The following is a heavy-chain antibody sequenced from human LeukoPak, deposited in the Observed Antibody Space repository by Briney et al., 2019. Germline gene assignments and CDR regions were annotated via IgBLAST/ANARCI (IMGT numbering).Heavy chain of an antibody. Sequence: GGSLRLSCAASGFTFSSYGMHWVRQAPGKGLEWVAFIRYDGSNKYYADSVKGRFTISRDNSKNTLYLQMNSLRAEDTAVYYCAKIGGEPYYDFWSGYYIGRSYNWFDPWGQGTLVTVSS. V-gene: IGHV3-30*02. CDR2: IRYDGSNK. CDR1: GFTFSSYG. CDR3: AKIGGEPYYDFWSGYYIGRSYNWFDP. J-gene: IGHJ5*02. D-gene: IGHD3-3*01.